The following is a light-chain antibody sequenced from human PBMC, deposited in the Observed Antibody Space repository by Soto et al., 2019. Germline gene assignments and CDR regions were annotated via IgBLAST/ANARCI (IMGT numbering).Light chain of an antibody. CDR1: QNLSRN. CDR3: QQYDKWPHT. V-gene: IGKV3-15*01. J-gene: IGKJ2*01. CDR2: YAS. Sequence: EMVMTQSPATLSVSPGERATLSCRASQNLSRNLAWYQQQPGQAPRLLIFYASTRATGIPARFSGSGSGTDVTLTIRSLQSEDFAVYYCQQYDKWPHTFGQGTKLEIK.